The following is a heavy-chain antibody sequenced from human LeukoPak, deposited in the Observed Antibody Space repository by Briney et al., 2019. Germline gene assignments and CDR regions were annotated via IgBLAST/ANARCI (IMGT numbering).Heavy chain of an antibody. CDR3: AREGGYCSSTSCYHWFDP. J-gene: IGHJ5*02. Sequence: GSSVKVSCKASGGTFSNYAISWVRQAPGQGLEWMGGILPITATSNYAQKFQGRVTITTDESTSTAYMELSSLRSEDTAVYYCAREGGYCSSTSCYHWFDPWGQGTLVTVSS. V-gene: IGHV1-69*05. D-gene: IGHD2-2*01. CDR1: GGTFSNYA. CDR2: ILPITATS.